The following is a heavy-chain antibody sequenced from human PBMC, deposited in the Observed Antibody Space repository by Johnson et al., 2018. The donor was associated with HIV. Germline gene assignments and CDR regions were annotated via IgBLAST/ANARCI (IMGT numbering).Heavy chain of an antibody. V-gene: IGHV3-30-3*01. D-gene: IGHD2-8*01. CDR1: GFTFSNYA. J-gene: IGHJ3*02. CDR3: AKGLVYADPDDAFDI. CDR2: ISYDGSNE. Sequence: QVQLVESGGGVDQPGRSLRLSCAASGFTFSNYAVHWVRQAPGKGLEWVALISYDGSNEYYADSVKGRFTISRDNSKNTLYLKMNSLRAEETAVYYCAKGLVYADPDDAFDIWGQGTMVTVSS.